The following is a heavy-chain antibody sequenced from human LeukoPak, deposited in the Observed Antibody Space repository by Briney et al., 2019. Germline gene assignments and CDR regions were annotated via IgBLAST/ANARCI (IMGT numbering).Heavy chain of an antibody. V-gene: IGHV4-59*12. Sequence: SETLSLTCTVSGGSISSYYWSWIRQPPGKRLEWIGHIYYSGSTNYNPSLKSRVTISVDTSKNQFSLKLSSVTAADTAVYYCARGPTITGIAARLDYYYYGMDVWGQGTTVTVSS. CDR2: IYYSGST. J-gene: IGHJ6*02. CDR1: GGSISSYY. D-gene: IGHD6-6*01. CDR3: ARGPTITGIAARLDYYYYGMDV.